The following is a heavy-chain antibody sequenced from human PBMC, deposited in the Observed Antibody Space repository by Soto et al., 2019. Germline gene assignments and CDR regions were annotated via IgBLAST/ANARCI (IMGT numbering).Heavy chain of an antibody. CDR1: GYTLTELS. CDR3: ATYLPIYDFWSGRARSYYYYGMDV. Sequence: ASVKVSCKVSGYTLTELSMHWVRQAPGKGLEWMGGFDPEDGETIYAQKFQGRVTMTEDTSTDTAYMELSSLRSEDTAVYYCATYLPIYDFWSGRARSYYYYGMDVWDQGTTVTVSS. V-gene: IGHV1-24*01. CDR2: FDPEDGET. D-gene: IGHD3-3*01. J-gene: IGHJ6*02.